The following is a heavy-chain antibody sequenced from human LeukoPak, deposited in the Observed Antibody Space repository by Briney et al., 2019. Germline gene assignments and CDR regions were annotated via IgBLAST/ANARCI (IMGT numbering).Heavy chain of an antibody. J-gene: IGHJ4*02. Sequence: ASVKVSCKASGYTFTGYYMHWVRQAPGQGLEWMGWINPNSGGTNYAQKFQGRVTITADKSTSTAYMELSSLRSEDTAVYYCARAGGLYYDFWSGYYTYWGQGTLVTVSS. CDR2: INPNSGGT. V-gene: IGHV1-2*02. CDR1: GYTFTGYY. D-gene: IGHD3-3*01. CDR3: ARAGGLYYDFWSGYYTY.